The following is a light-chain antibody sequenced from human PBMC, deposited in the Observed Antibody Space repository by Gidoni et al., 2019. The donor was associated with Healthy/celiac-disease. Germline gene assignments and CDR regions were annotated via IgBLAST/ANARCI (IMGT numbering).Light chain of an antibody. J-gene: IGLJ3*02. CDR3: QAWDSSTGV. Sequence: SYELPQPPSVSVSPGQTASITCSGDKLGDKYACWYQQKPGQSPVLVIYQDSKRPSGIPERVSGSNSGNTATLTISGTQAMDEADYYCQAWDSSTGVFGGGTKLTVL. V-gene: IGLV3-1*01. CDR1: KLGDKY. CDR2: QDS.